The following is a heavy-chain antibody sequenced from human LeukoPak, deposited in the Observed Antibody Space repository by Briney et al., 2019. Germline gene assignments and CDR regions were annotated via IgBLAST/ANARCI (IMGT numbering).Heavy chain of an antibody. CDR1: GGSLRSYY. D-gene: IGHD2-15*01. CDR3: ARHQVSTPDFVY. V-gene: IGHV4-59*08. Sequence: PSETLSLTCTVSGGSLRSYYWSWIRQFPGKGLDWIGNIYYTGGTNYNPSLKSRVTISIDTSKNQFSLKLSSVTAADTAVYYCARHQVSTPDFVYWGQGTLVTVSS. J-gene: IGHJ4*02. CDR2: IYYTGGT.